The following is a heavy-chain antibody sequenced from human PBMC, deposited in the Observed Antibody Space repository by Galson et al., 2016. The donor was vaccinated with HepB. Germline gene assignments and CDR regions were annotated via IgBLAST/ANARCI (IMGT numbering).Heavy chain of an antibody. CDR2: IKKDGSEK. CDR1: RFTFSNYW. V-gene: IGHV3-7*03. Sequence: SLRLSCAASRFTFSNYWMSWVRQAPGKGLEWVANIKKDGSEKYYADSVKGRFTISRDNAKNSLYLQMNSLRAEDTAAYYCARDGNWNRGMDVWGQGTTVTVSS. J-gene: IGHJ6*02. D-gene: IGHD1-1*01. CDR3: ARDGNWNRGMDV.